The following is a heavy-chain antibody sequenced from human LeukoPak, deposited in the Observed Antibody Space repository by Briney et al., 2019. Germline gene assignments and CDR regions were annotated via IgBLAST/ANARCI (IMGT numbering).Heavy chain of an antibody. CDR3: ARSTRGYSYGFDFDY. CDR1: GGSISSYY. J-gene: IGHJ4*02. Sequence: SETLSLTCTVSGGSISSYYWSCIRQPPGKGLEWIGYIYYSGSTNYNPSLKSRVTISVDTSKNQFSLKLSSVTAADTAVYYCARSTRGYSYGFDFDYWGQGTLVTVSS. V-gene: IGHV4-59*01. D-gene: IGHD5-18*01. CDR2: IYYSGST.